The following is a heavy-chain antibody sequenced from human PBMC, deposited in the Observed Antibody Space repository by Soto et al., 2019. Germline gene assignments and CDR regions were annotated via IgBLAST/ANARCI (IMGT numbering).Heavy chain of an antibody. Sequence: QVQLVQSGAEVKKPGSSVKVSCKASGGTFSSYTISWVRQAPGHGLEWMGRIIPILGIANYAQKFQGRVTITADKSTSTAYMELSSLRSEDTAVYYCARDNIVVVPAAMPAFWAFDIWGQGTMVTVSS. CDR3: ARDNIVVVPAAMPAFWAFDI. D-gene: IGHD2-2*01. J-gene: IGHJ3*02. V-gene: IGHV1-69*08. CDR2: IIPILGIA. CDR1: GGTFSSYT.